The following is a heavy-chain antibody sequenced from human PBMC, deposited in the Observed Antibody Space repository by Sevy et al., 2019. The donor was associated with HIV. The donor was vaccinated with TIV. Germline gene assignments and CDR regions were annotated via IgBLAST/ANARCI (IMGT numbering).Heavy chain of an antibody. CDR1: GGSISSISNY. CDR3: ASLSPFYHYMDV. Sequence: SDTLSLTCGASGGSISSISNYWGWIRQPPGRELEWIGSLYYEGTTYYNPSLQSRVRISGNTSKNLFSLDLTSVTAADTAVYYCASLSPFYHYMDVWGKGTTVTVSS. CDR2: LYYEGTT. V-gene: IGHV4-39*01. J-gene: IGHJ6*03.